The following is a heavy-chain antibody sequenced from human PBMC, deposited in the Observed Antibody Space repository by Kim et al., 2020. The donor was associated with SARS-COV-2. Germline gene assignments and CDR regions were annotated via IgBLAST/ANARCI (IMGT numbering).Heavy chain of an antibody. CDR1: GFTFSSYW. J-gene: IGHJ6*02. CDR3: ARGSSGYYYYYYGMDV. Sequence: GGSLRLSCAASGFTFSSYWMSWVRQAPGKGLEWVANIKQDGSEKYYVDSVKGRFTISRDNAKNSLYLQMNSLRAEDTAVYYCARGSSGYYYYYYGMDVWGQGTTVTVSS. V-gene: IGHV3-7*01. D-gene: IGHD3-22*01. CDR2: IKQDGSEK.